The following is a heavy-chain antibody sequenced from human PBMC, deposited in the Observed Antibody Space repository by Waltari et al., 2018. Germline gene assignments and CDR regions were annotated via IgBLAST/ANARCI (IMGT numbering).Heavy chain of an antibody. CDR2: IDHSGRT. CDR3: ARASEGCDDAFDI. Sequence: QVQLQQWGAGLLKPSETLSLTCAVYGRSFSGYYCSWIRQPSRKGLEWIGEIDHSGRTNYNPALQSRVTISVDASKNQFSLKRSSVSAADTAVYYCARASEGCDDAFDIWGQGTMVTVSS. J-gene: IGHJ3*02. D-gene: IGHD6-19*01. V-gene: IGHV4-34*01. CDR1: GRSFSGYY.